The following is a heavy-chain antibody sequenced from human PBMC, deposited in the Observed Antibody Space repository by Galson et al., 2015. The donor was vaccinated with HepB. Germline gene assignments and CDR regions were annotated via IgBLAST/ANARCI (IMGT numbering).Heavy chain of an antibody. CDR1: GFTFSNYG. CDR3: AKHRLRWLGGYGLDV. CDR2: IIGSGGST. Sequence: SLRLSCAASGFTFSNYGMTWVRQAAGKGLEWVSTIIGSGGSTHYADSVKGRFTISRDNSKNTLYLQMNSLRAGDTAVYYCAKHRLRWLGGYGLDVWGQGTTVTVSS. V-gene: IGHV3-23*01. D-gene: IGHD5-12*01. J-gene: IGHJ6*02.